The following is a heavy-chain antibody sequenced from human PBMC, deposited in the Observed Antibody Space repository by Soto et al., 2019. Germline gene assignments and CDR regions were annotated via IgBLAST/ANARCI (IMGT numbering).Heavy chain of an antibody. CDR3: AKERSYYYYYGVDV. Sequence: GGSLRLSCAASGFTFSTYAMNWVRQAPGKGLEWVSGISGSGDSTYYADSVKGRFTISRDNSKSTLYLQMNSLRAEDTALYYSAKERSYYYYYGVDVWGQGTTVTVSS. V-gene: IGHV3-23*01. J-gene: IGHJ6*02. CDR1: GFTFSTYA. CDR2: ISGSGDST.